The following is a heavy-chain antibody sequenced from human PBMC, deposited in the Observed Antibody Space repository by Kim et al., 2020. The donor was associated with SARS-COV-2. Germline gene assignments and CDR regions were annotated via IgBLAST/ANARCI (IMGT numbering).Heavy chain of an antibody. V-gene: IGHV3-30*18. CDR3: AKARTTVIAFDI. J-gene: IGHJ3*02. D-gene: IGHD4-17*01. Sequence: GGSLRLSCAASGFTFSSYGMHWVRQAPGKGLEWVAVISYDGSNKYYADSVKGRFTISRDNSKNTLYLQMNSLRAEDTAVYYCAKARTTVIAFDIWGQGTMVTVSS. CDR2: ISYDGSNK. CDR1: GFTFSSYG.